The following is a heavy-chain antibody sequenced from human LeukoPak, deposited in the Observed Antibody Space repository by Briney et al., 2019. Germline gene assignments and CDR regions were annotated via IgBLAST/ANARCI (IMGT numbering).Heavy chain of an antibody. J-gene: IGHJ4*02. CDR1: GFTFRTSG. V-gene: IGHV3-33*01. D-gene: IGHD4-11*01. CDR3: ARVSDYSNYFDF. Sequence: HLGGSLRLSCAASGFTFRTSGMHWVRQAPGKGLEWVAIIWYDGSTKYYAESVKGRFTISRDNSKNMLYLQMNSLRAEDTAVYYCARVSDYSNYFDFWGQGTLVTVSS. CDR2: IWYDGSTK.